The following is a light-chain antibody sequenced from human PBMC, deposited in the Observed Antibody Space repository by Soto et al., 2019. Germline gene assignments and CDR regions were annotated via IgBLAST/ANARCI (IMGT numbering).Light chain of an antibody. CDR3: PQYNNRPRAT. Sequence: EIVMTQSPATLSVSPGDRATLSCRASQSVSGNLAWYQQKPGQAPRLLMFRTSIRATGFPARFSGSGSGTDFNLTISSLQSEDCAIYYCPQYNNRPRATSGGGSKVEIX. V-gene: IGKV3-15*01. CDR1: QSVSGN. CDR2: RTS. J-gene: IGKJ4*01.